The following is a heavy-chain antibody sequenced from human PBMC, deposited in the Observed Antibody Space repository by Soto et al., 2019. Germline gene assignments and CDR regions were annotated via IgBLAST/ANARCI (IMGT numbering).Heavy chain of an antibody. CDR3: AKRVRCYGLGTERGNCFDP. CDR1: GLPLTTTGVG. CDR2: IFWDNDK. V-gene: IGHV2-5*02. Sequence: QITLKESGPTLVRPTQTLTLTCTFSGLPLTTTGVGVGRIRQPPGKAPEWLALIFWDNDKRYSPSLRSRLTIARDTSRNQVTLTTTNMDPVDTATYYCAKRVRCYGLGTERGNCFDPWGQGILVTVPS. D-gene: IGHD3-10*01. J-gene: IGHJ5*02.